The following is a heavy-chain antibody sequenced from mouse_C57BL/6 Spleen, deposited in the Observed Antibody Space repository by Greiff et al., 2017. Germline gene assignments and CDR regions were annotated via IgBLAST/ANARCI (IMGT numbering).Heavy chain of an antibody. CDR1: GFTFSDYY. D-gene: IGHD1-1*01. CDR3: ARDKTHYGAAMDY. V-gene: IGHV5-16*01. Sequence: EVQLVESEAGLVQPGSSMKLSCTASGFTFSDYYMAWVRQVPEKGLEWVANIYYDGSSTYYLDSLKSRFTVSRDNANDIIYLHMSSLKSEDAATYYSARDKTHYGAAMDYWGQGPTVTVSS. J-gene: IGHJ4*01. CDR2: IYYDGSST.